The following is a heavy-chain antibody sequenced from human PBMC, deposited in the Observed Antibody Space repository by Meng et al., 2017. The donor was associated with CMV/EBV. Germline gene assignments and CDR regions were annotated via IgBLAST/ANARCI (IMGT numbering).Heavy chain of an antibody. CDR2: ISYDGSNK. CDR1: GFTFSSYW. V-gene: IGHV3-30-3*01. J-gene: IGHJ6*02. D-gene: IGHD2-2*01. CDR3: ARDGARYCSSTSCYLNYYYGMDV. Sequence: GESLKISCAASGFTFSSYWMHWVRQAPGKGLEWVAVISYDGSNKYYADSVKGRFTISRDNSKNTLYLQMNSLRAEDTAVYYCARDGARYCSSTSCYLNYYYGMDVWGQGTTVTVSS.